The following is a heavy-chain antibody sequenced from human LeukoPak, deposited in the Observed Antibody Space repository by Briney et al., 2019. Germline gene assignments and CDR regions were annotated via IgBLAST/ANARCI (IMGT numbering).Heavy chain of an antibody. CDR1: GYTFTSYD. D-gene: IGHD5-18*01. CDR3: ARIPGGYSYGYVLEDY. CDR2: MNPNSGNT. V-gene: IGHV1-8*01. Sequence: ASVKASCKASGYTFTSYDINWVRQATGQGLEWMGWMNPNSGNTGYAQKFQGRVTMTRNTSISTAYMELSSLRSEDTAVYYCARIPGGYSYGYVLEDYWGQGALVTVSS. J-gene: IGHJ4*02.